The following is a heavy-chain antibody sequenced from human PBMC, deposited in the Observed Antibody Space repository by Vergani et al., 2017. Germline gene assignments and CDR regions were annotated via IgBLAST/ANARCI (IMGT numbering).Heavy chain of an antibody. CDR3: VKAWYYDFWSGPLDAFDI. J-gene: IGHJ3*02. CDR1: GFTFSSYA. D-gene: IGHD3-3*01. CDR2: ISSNGGST. Sequence: EVQLLESGGGLVQPGGSLRLSCSASGFTFSSYAMHWVRQAPGKGLEYVSAISSNGGSTYYADSVKGRFTISRDNSKNTLYLQMSSLRAEDTAVYYCVKAWYYDFWSGPLDAFDIWGQGTMVTVSS. V-gene: IGHV3-64D*06.